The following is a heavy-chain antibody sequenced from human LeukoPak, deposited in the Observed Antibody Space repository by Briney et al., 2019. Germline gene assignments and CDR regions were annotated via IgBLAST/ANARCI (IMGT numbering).Heavy chain of an antibody. CDR2: ISYDGSNK. Sequence: RGSLRPSCEASGFIFSSYAMHWVRQAPGKGLEWVAVISYDGSNKYYAGSVKGRFTISRDNSKNTLYLQMNSLRAEDTAVYYCARGPVRVPTYYDYVWGSYPDYWGQGTLVTVSS. D-gene: IGHD3-16*02. V-gene: IGHV3-30*04. J-gene: IGHJ4*02. CDR1: GFIFSSYA. CDR3: ARGPVRVPTYYDYVWGSYPDY.